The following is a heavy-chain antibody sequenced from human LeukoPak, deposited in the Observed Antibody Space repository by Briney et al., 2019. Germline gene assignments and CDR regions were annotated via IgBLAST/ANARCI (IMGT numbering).Heavy chain of an antibody. J-gene: IGHJ6*03. CDR2: IYSGGST. D-gene: IGHD2-21*01. Sequence: PGGSLRLSCAASGFTVSSNYMSWVRQAPGKGLEWVSVIYSGGSTYYADSVKGRFTISRDNSKNTLYLQMNSLRAEDTAVYYCAKDALAYCGGDCYSDYYYYYMDVWGKGTTVTVSS. V-gene: IGHV3-66*01. CDR1: GFTVSSNY. CDR3: AKDALAYCGGDCYSDYYYYYMDV.